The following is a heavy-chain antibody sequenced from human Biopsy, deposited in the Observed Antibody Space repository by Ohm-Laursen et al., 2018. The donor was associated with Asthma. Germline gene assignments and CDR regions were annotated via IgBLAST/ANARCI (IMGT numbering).Heavy chain of an antibody. V-gene: IGHV1-18*01. CDR3: ARAVDYSHYYGIDV. CDR1: DYTFNSAG. CDR2: ISVYNGNT. J-gene: IGHJ6*02. D-gene: IGHD3-10*01. Sequence: SVKVSCKTSDYTFNSAGITWVRQAPGQGLEWMGWISVYNGNTKVAQKLQDRVTMITDTSTSTAYMELRSLRSDDTTVYFCARAVDYSHYYGIDVWGQGTTVTVS.